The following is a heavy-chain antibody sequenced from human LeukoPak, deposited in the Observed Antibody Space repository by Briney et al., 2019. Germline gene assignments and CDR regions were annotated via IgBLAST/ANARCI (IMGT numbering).Heavy chain of an antibody. D-gene: IGHD3-22*01. J-gene: IGHJ4*02. CDR2: ISGSGGST. Sequence: GGSLRLSCAASGLTFSSYWMSWVRQAPGKGLEWVSAISGSGGSTYYADSVKGRFTISRDNSKNTLYLQMNSLRAEDTAVYYCAKDWYYYDSSGYYGPLDYWGQGTLVTVSS. V-gene: IGHV3-23*01. CDR3: AKDWYYYDSSGYYGPLDY. CDR1: GLTFSSYW.